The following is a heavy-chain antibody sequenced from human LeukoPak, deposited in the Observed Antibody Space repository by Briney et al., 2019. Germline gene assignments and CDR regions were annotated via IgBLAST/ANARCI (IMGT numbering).Heavy chain of an antibody. D-gene: IGHD3-22*01. V-gene: IGHV5-51*01. CDR3: ARRKFYYDSSGYYYSESNNWFDP. CDR2: IYPGDSDT. J-gene: IGHJ5*02. CDR1: GYSFTSYW. Sequence: GESLKISCKGSGYSFTSYWIGWVRQMPGKGLEWMGIIYPGDSDTRYSPSFQGQVTISAGKSISTAYLQWSSLKASDTAMYYCARRKFYYDSSGYYYSESNNWFDPWGQGTLVTVSS.